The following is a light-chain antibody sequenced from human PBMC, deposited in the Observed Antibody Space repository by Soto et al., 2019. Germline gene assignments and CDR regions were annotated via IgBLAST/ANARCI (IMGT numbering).Light chain of an antibody. CDR1: QSLVARDGNTY. CDR3: MQATQLRT. Sequence: EIVLTQTPLSSPVTLGQPASISCKSSQSLVARDGNTYLNWFHQRPGQPPRPLIYKVSNRFSGXPXXFSGSGAGTDFTLQISRVEAEDVGIYFCMQATQLRTFGQGTRLEIK. J-gene: IGKJ5*01. V-gene: IGKV2-24*01. CDR2: KVS.